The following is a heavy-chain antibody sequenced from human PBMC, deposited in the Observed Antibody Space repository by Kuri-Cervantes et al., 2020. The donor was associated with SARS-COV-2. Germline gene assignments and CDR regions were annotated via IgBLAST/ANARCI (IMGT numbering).Heavy chain of an antibody. CDR1: GFTFSSYD. D-gene: IGHD3-16*01. CDR3: AKDGGNTILPPYYYYYMDV. CDR2: IGTAGDT. Sequence: GESLKISCAASGFTFSSYDMHWVRQATGKGLEWVSAIGTAGDTYYPGSVKGRFTISRENAKNSLYLQMNSLRAGDTAVYYCAKDGGNTILPPYYYYYMDVWGKGTTVTVSS. J-gene: IGHJ6*03. V-gene: IGHV3-13*04.